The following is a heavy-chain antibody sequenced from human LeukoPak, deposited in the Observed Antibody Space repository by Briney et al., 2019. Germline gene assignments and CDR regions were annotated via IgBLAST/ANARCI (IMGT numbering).Heavy chain of an antibody. V-gene: IGHV1-2*02. D-gene: IGHD2-2*01. CDR3: ARDPVYCSSTSCYGPYYYYYGMDV. CDR1: AYTFSGYH. Sequence: ASVKVSCKASAYTFSGYHMHRVRQAPGQGLEWMGWINPNSGGTNYAQKFQGRVTMTRDTSISTAYMELSRLRSDDTAVYYCARDPVYCSSTSCYGPYYYYYGMDVWGQGTTVTVSS. J-gene: IGHJ6*02. CDR2: INPNSGGT.